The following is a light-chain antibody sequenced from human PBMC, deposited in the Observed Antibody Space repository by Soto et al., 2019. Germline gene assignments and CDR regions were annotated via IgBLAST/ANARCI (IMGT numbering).Light chain of an antibody. CDR1: SSEVGGYNF. V-gene: IGLV2-14*03. CDR3: NSYTSSSTLV. CDR2: NVY. J-gene: IGLJ2*01. Sequence: QSALTQPASVSGSPGQSITISCTGTSSEVGGYNFVSWYQQHPGKAPKLMLYNVYDRPSGISHRFSGSRSGNTASLTISGLQAEDEAHYYCNSYTSSSTLVFGGGTKVTVL.